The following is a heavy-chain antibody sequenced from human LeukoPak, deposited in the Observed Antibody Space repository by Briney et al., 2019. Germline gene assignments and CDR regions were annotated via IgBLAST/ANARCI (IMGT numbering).Heavy chain of an antibody. Sequence: GGSLRLSCAASGFTVSSNYMSWVRQAPGKGLEWVSVIYSGGSTYYADSVKGRFTISRDNSKNTLYLQMNSLRAEDTAVYYCARDFVAGPFDYWGQGTLVTVSS. CDR3: ARDFVAGPFDY. V-gene: IGHV3-66*01. J-gene: IGHJ4*02. CDR1: GFTVSSNY. D-gene: IGHD6-19*01. CDR2: IYSGGST.